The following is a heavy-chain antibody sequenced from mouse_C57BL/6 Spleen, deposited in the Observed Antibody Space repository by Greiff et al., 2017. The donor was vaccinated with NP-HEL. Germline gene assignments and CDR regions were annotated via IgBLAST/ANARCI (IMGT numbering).Heavy chain of an antibody. CDR3: ARWGLPYARDY. V-gene: IGHV1-55*01. J-gene: IGHJ4*01. D-gene: IGHD2-4*01. CDR1: GYTFTSYW. CDR2: IYPGSGST. Sequence: QVQLQQPGAELVKPGASVKMSCKASGYTFTSYWITWVKQRPGQGLEWIGDIYPGSGSTNYNEKFKSKATLTVDTSSSTDYMQLSSLTAEDSAVYYCARWGLPYARDYWGQVTSVTVSS.